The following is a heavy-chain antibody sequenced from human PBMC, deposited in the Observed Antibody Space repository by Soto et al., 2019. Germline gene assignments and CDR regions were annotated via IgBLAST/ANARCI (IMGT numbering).Heavy chain of an antibody. CDR2: ISAYNGNT. D-gene: IGHD2-15*01. CDR1: GYTFTSYG. V-gene: IGHV1-18*01. Sequence: ASVKVSCKASGYTFTSYGISWVRQAPGQGLEWMGWISAYNGNTNYAQRLQGRVTMTTDTSTSTAYMELRSLRSDDTVVYYCARDPLGGGYCSGGSCYSFLYYYGMDVWGQGTTVTVSS. J-gene: IGHJ6*02. CDR3: ARDPLGGGYCSGGSCYSFLYYYGMDV.